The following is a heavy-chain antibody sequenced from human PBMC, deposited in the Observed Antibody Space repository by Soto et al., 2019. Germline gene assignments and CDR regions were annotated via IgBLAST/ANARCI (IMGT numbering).Heavy chain of an antibody. J-gene: IGHJ5*02. CDR2: ISGGGVGT. V-gene: IGHV3-23*01. D-gene: IGHD2-8*01. Sequence: EVQLLESGGGLVQPGGSLRLSCAASGFTFSTYAMIWVRQAPGKGLEWVSEISGGGVGTYYADSVKGRFTISRDNSKNTLYLQMSSLRAEDTAVYYCAKLIESASMTWGQGTLVTVSS. CDR3: AKLIESASMT. CDR1: GFTFSTYA.